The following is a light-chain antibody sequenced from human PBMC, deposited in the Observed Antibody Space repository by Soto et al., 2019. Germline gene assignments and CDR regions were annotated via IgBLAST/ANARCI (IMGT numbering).Light chain of an antibody. Sequence: QSALTQPASVSGSPGQSITISCIGTSSDVGAYNYVSWHQQHPGKAPKLIIFDVIKRPSGVSNRFSGSKSGDTAALTIAGLQAEDEADYYCSSYTRAKTVVFGGGTKLTVL. CDR2: DVI. J-gene: IGLJ2*01. CDR1: SSDVGAYNY. V-gene: IGLV2-14*01. CDR3: SSYTRAKTVV.